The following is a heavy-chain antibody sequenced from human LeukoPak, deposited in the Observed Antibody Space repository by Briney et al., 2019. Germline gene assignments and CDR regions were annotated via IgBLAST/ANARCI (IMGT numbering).Heavy chain of an antibody. CDR1: GFTFSSYE. Sequence: GGSLRLSCAASGFTFSSYEMNWVRQAPGKGLEWVSYISSSGSTIYYADSVKGRFTISRDNAKNSLYLQMNSLGAEDTAVYYCARVNDDFWSGYTGFDYWGQGTLVTVSS. CDR3: ARVNDDFWSGYTGFDY. D-gene: IGHD3-3*01. CDR2: ISSSGSTI. V-gene: IGHV3-48*03. J-gene: IGHJ4*02.